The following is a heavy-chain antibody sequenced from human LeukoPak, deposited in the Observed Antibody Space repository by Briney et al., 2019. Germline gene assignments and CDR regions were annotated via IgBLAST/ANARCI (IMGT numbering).Heavy chain of an antibody. CDR2: IFSNDEK. CDR1: GFSLSNARMG. D-gene: IGHD5-18*01. J-gene: IGHJ4*02. CDR3: ARIQGYSYDNIDY. V-gene: IGHV2-26*01. Sequence: SGPTLVQPTETLTLTCTVSGFSLSNARMGVSWIRQPPGKALEWLAHIFSNDEKSYSTSLKSRLTISKDTSKSQVVLTMTNMDPVDTATYYCARIQGYSYDNIDYWGQGTLVTASS.